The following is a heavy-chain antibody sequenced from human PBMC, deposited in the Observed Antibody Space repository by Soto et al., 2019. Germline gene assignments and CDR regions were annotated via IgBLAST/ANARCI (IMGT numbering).Heavy chain of an antibody. CDR1: GGSISSYY. CDR3: ARQPYDTSDYFDY. V-gene: IGHV4-59*08. CDR2: IYYSGST. Sequence: SETLSLTCTVSGGSISSYYWSWIRQPPGKGLEWIGYIYYSGSTDYNPSLKSRVTISVDTSRIHFSLKLISVTAADTAVYYCARQPYDTSDYFDYWGQGTLVTVSS. J-gene: IGHJ4*02. D-gene: IGHD3-22*01.